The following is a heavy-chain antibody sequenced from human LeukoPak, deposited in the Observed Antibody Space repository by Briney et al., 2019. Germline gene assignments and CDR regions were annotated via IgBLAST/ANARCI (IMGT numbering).Heavy chain of an antibody. D-gene: IGHD3-10*01. CDR3: ARMSYYYGSGSHTTSDY. V-gene: IGHV4-59*12. CDR1: GGSISSYY. J-gene: IGHJ4*02. Sequence: PSETLSLTCTVSGGSISSYYWSWIRQPPGKGLEWIGYIYYSGSTNYNPSLKSRVTISVDTSKNQFSLKLSSVTAADTAVYYCARMSYYYGSGSHTTSDYWGQGTLVTVSS. CDR2: IYYSGST.